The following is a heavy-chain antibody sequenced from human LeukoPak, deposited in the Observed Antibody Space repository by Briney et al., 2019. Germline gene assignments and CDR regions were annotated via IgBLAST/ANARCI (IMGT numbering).Heavy chain of an antibody. V-gene: IGHV1-2*02. CDR1: GYTFTGYY. Sequence: ASVKVSCKASGYTFTGYYMHWVRQAPGQGLEWMGWINPNSGGTNYAQKFQGRVTMTRDTSISTAYMELSRLRSDDTAVYYCASSIFGVVLGTKLDYWGQGTLVTVSS. CDR2: INPNSGGT. J-gene: IGHJ4*02. CDR3: ASSIFGVVLGTKLDY. D-gene: IGHD3-3*01.